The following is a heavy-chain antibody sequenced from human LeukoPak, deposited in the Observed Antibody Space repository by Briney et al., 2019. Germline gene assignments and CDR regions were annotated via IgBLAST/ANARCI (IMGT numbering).Heavy chain of an antibody. CDR2: INSDGDST. Sequence: PGGSLRLSCSGSGCTFSSYAMHWVRQAAGEGLEYVSAINSDGDSTYYADSVKGRFTISRDNSKNTLYLQMSSLRPEDSAVYYCVKTPYSSTWYVGDSWGQGTLVTVSS. CDR1: GCTFSSYA. J-gene: IGHJ4*02. V-gene: IGHV3-64D*06. CDR3: VKTPYSSTWYVGDS. D-gene: IGHD2/OR15-2a*01.